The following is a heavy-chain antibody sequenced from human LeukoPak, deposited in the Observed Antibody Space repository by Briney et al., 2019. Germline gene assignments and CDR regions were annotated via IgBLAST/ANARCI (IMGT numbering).Heavy chain of an antibody. J-gene: IGHJ4*02. Sequence: GGSLRLSCAASGFTFSSYWMNWVRQAPGKGLVWVSRIASDGSSTTYADSVKGRFSISRDNAKNTLYLQMNSLRVEDTAVYYCARGRPHGDDYWGQGTLVTVSS. CDR2: IASDGSST. D-gene: IGHD2-21*01. V-gene: IGHV3-74*01. CDR3: ARGRPHGDDY. CDR1: GFTFSSYW.